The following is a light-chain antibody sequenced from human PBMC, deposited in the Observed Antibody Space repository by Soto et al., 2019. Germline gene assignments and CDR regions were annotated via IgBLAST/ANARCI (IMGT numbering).Light chain of an antibody. J-gene: IGKJ1*01. Sequence: DIQMTQSPSTLSASVGDRVTITFRASQSISSWLAWYQQRPGKAPKFLIYRASNLQSGVPSRFSGSGSGTEFTLTISSLQPDDFATYYCQQYKSNSPTFGQGTKVDIK. CDR1: QSISSW. CDR3: QQYKSNSPT. CDR2: RAS. V-gene: IGKV1-5*03.